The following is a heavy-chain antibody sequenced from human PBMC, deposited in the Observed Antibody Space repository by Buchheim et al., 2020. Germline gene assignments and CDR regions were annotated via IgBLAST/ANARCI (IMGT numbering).Heavy chain of an antibody. CDR1: GFNFNNYG. V-gene: IGHV3-30*18. D-gene: IGHD3-16*02. CDR3: VKGLGGGREFDYIWGTYRFYVY. Sequence: VQLVESGGGLVQPGGSLRLSCAASGFNFNNYGMHWVRQAPGKGLEWVAVISYDGSSRFYADSVKGRSTISRDNGNNTLYLQLNSLRPEDTAVYYCVKGLGGGREFDYIWGTYRFYVYWGQGTL. CDR2: ISYDGSSR. J-gene: IGHJ4*02.